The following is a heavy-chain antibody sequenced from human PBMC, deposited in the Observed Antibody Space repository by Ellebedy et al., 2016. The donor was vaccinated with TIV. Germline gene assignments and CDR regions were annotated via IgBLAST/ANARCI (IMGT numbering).Heavy chain of an antibody. CDR1: GGSISSGGYY. Sequence: SETLSLXXTVSGGSISSGGYYWSWIRQHPGKGLEWIGYIYYSGSTNYNPSLKSRVTISVDTSKNQFSLKLSSVTAADTAVYYCARVAVGTMVRGVIGAFDIWGQGTMVTVSS. CDR3: ARVAVGTMVRGVIGAFDI. CDR2: IYYSGST. D-gene: IGHD3-10*01. J-gene: IGHJ3*02. V-gene: IGHV4-61*08.